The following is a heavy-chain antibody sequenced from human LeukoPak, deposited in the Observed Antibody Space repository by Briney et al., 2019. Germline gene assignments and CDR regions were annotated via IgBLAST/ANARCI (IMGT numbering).Heavy chain of an antibody. CDR2: INQDGGTT. CDR1: GFTFSSLW. CDR3: TKDRQGPNQYHMDV. J-gene: IGHJ6*03. Sequence: GGSLRLSCAASGFTFSSLWMSWVRQAPGRGPELVANINQDGGTTYYVASVKGRFTISRDNAKNSLSLRMSSLRAEDTAVYYCTKDRQGPNQYHMDVWGKGTTVTVSS. V-gene: IGHV3-7*01.